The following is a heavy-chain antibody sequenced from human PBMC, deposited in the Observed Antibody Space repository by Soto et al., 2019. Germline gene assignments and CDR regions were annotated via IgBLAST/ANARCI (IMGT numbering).Heavy chain of an antibody. V-gene: IGHV1-8*01. CDR2: MNPNSGNT. CDR3: ASIAGLAVAGKGAFHI. Sequence: ASVKVSCKASGYTFTSYDINWVRQATGQGLEWMGWMNPNSGNTGYAQKFQGRVTMTRNTSISTAYMELSSLRSEDTAVYYCASIAGLAVAGKGAFHIWGQGTMVTVS. CDR1: GYTFTSYD. J-gene: IGHJ3*02. D-gene: IGHD6-19*01.